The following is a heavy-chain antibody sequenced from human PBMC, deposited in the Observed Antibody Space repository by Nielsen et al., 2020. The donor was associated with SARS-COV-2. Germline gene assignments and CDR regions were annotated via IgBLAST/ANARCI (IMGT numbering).Heavy chain of an antibody. CDR2: ISWNSGSI. Sequence: SLNISCAASGFTLAEYAMHWVRQAPGKGVGWVSGISWNSGSIGYADSVKGRFTISRDNAKNSLYLQMNSLRAEDTALYYCAKDGLWFGDPGDYYGMDVWGQGTTVTVSS. V-gene: IGHV3-9*01. J-gene: IGHJ6*02. D-gene: IGHD3-10*01. CDR3: AKDGLWFGDPGDYYGMDV. CDR1: GFTLAEYA.